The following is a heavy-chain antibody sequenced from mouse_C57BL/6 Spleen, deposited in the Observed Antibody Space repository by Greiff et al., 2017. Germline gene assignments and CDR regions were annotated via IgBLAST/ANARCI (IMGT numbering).Heavy chain of an antibody. V-gene: IGHV1-81*01. CDR1: GYTFTSYG. Sequence: QVQLKESGAELARPGASVKLSCKASGYTFTSYGISWVKQRTGQGLEWIGEIYPRSGNTYYNEKFKGKATLTAVKSSSTAYMELRSLTSEDSAVYFCAREPPLTYYFDYWGQGTTLTVSS. J-gene: IGHJ2*01. CDR2: IYPRSGNT. CDR3: AREPPLTYYFDY.